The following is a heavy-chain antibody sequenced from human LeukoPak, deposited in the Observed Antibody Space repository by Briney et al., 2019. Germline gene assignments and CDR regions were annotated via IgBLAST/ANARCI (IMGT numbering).Heavy chain of an antibody. CDR1: GFTFSSYD. V-gene: IGHV3-13*01. D-gene: IGHD3-3*01. J-gene: IGHJ3*02. Sequence: GGSLRLSCAASGFTFSSYDMHWVRQATGKGLEWVSAIGTAGDTHYPGSVKGRFTISRENAKNSLYLQMNSLRAGDTAVYYCARAAIFGVAPAGMAFDIWGQGTMVTVSS. CDR2: IGTAGDT. CDR3: ARAAIFGVAPAGMAFDI.